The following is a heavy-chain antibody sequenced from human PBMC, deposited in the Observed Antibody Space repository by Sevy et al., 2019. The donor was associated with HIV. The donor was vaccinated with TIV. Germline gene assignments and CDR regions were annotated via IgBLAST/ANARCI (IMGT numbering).Heavy chain of an antibody. CDR2: ISGSGGST. D-gene: IGHD6-19*01. J-gene: IGHJ4*02. CDR1: GFSFSSYA. V-gene: IGHV3-23*01. CDR3: AKDIDSSGYYYVDY. Sequence: GGSLRLSCAASGFSFSSYAMSWVRQAPGKGLEWVSGISGSGGSTYYADSVKGRFTMSRDNSKNTLYLQMNSLAAEDTALYYCAKDIDSSGYYYVDYWGQGTLVTVSS.